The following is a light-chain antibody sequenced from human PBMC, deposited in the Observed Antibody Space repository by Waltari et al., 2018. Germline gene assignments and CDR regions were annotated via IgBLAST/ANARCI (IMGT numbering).Light chain of an antibody. CDR1: ALPRKY. Sequence: SYQLTQPPSVSVFPGQTARITCSGDALPRKYSYWYQQKSGQAPGLGIYVDNKRPSGIPERFSGSSSGTVATVTISGAQLEDEADYYCYSTDSSGNERVFGGGTKLTVL. V-gene: IGLV3-10*01. CDR2: VDN. CDR3: YSTDSSGNERV. J-gene: IGLJ3*02.